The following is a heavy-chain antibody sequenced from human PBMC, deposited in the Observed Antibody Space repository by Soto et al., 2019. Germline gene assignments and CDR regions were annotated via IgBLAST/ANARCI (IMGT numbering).Heavy chain of an antibody. J-gene: IGHJ5*02. CDR2: ISTYSGDT. CDR1: GYTFFTYD. D-gene: IGHD5-12*01. CDR3: ARHHGPTTSEKWFDP. V-gene: IGHV1-18*01. Sequence: QVHLVQSGVEVKTPGASVKVSCQASGYTFFTYDISWVRQAPGQGLEWMGWISTYSGDTKYAQKFQGRVTMTTDTSTTTAYLELRSLSSDATAVYYCARHHGPTTSEKWFDPWGQGTLVTVSS.